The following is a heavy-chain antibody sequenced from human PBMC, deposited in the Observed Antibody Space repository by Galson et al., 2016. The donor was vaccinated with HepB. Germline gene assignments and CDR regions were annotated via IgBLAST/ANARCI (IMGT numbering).Heavy chain of an antibody. CDR2: ISDDGKRK. CDR3: ARGDHWLLLDY. Sequence: SLRLSCAVSGFTFRNHAMHWVRQAPGKGLEWVADISDDGKRKFYAESVRGRFTISRDNPNSTLHLQMHSLRTDDTAVYYCARGDHWLLLDYWGQGNLVTVSS. D-gene: IGHD2-15*01. CDR1: GFTFRNHA. J-gene: IGHJ4*02. V-gene: IGHV3-30*14.